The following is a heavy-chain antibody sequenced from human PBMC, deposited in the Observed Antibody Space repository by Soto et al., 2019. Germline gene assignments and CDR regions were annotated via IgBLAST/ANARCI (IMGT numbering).Heavy chain of an antibody. D-gene: IGHD2-2*01. CDR3: ARLGPDCSSTSCYVSYYYGMDV. CDR2: IYHSGST. V-gene: IGHV4-4*02. CDR1: GGPISSSNW. J-gene: IGHJ6*02. Sequence: PSETLSLTCAVSGGPISSSNWWSWVRQPPGKGLEWIGEIYHSGSTNYNPSLKSRVTISVDKSKNQFSLKLSSVTAADTAVYYCARLGPDCSSTSCYVSYYYGMDVWGQGTTVTVS.